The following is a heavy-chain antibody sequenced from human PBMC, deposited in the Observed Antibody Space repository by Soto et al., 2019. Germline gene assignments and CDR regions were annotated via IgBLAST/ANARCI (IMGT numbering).Heavy chain of an antibody. Sequence: PGGSLRLSCAASGFTFSSYAMSRVRQAPGKGLEWVSAVSGSGGSTYYADSVKGRFTISRDNSKNTLYLQMNSLRAEDTAIFYCAKDRERGYCSGGSCYSFDYWGQGTLVTVSS. V-gene: IGHV3-23*01. CDR2: VSGSGGST. D-gene: IGHD2-15*01. CDR1: GFTFSSYA. CDR3: AKDRERGYCSGGSCYSFDY. J-gene: IGHJ4*02.